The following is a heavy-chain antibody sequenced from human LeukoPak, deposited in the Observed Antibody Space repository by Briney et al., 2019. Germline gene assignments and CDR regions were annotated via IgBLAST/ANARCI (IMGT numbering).Heavy chain of an antibody. CDR1: GGSFSGYY. Sequence: PSETLSLTCAVYGGSFSGYYWSWIRQPPGKGLEWIGEINHSGSTNYNPSLKSRVTISVDTSKNQFSLKLSSVTAADTAVYYCAREGSWHYLNWFDPGGQGTLLTVPS. D-gene: IGHD6-13*01. J-gene: IGHJ5*02. CDR3: AREGSWHYLNWFDP. V-gene: IGHV4-34*01. CDR2: INHSGST.